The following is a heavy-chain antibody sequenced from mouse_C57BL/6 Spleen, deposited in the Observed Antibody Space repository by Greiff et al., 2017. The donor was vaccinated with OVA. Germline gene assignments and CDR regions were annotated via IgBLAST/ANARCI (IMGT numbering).Heavy chain of an antibody. V-gene: IGHV1-15*01. CDR3: TRGTTVENSFDY. J-gene: IGHJ2*01. D-gene: IGHD1-1*01. Sequence: QVQLQQSGPELVRPGASVTLSCKASGYTFTDYEMHWVKQTPVHGLEWIGAIDPETGGTAYNQKFKGKAILTADKSSSTAYMELRSLTSEDSAVYYCTRGTTVENSFDYWGQGTTLTVSS. CDR1: GYTFTDYE. CDR2: IDPETGGT.